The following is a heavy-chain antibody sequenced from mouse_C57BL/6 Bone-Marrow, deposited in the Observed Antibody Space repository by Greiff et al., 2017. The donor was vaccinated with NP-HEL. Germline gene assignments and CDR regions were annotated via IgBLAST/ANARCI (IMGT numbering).Heavy chain of an antibody. CDR3: AIRSIYYDYDGFAY. CDR2: IHPSDSDT. J-gene: IGHJ3*01. Sequence: VKQRPGEGREWIGRIHPSDSDTNYNQKFKGKATLTVDKSSSTAYMQLSSMTSEDSAVYYCAIRSIYYDYDGFAYWGQGTLVTVSA. D-gene: IGHD2-4*01. V-gene: IGHV1-74*01.